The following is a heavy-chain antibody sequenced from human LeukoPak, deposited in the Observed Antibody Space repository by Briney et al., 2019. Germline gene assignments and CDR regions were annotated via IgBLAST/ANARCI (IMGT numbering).Heavy chain of an antibody. D-gene: IGHD3-10*01. V-gene: IGHV4-39*07. CDR1: GGSISSRSYY. J-gene: IGHJ6*03. CDR3: ARGFRVRGVIYYYYYMDV. Sequence: SETLSLTRTVSGGSISSRSYYWGWIRQPPGKGLEWIGSIYYSGSTYYNPSLKSRVTISVDTSKNQFSLKLSCVTAADTAVYYCARGFRVRGVIYYYYYMDVWGKGTTVTISS. CDR2: IYYSGST.